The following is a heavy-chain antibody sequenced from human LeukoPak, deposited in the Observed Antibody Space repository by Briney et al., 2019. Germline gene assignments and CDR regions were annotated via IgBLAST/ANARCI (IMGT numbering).Heavy chain of an antibody. CDR2: IYYSGNT. CDR3: ARWYCSSTTCYHMDV. J-gene: IGHJ6*03. Sequence: SETLSLTCTVSGGSINGYYWSWIRQPPGKGLEYIGHIYYSGNTDYNPSLKSRVTISVDTSKNQFSLNLSSVTAADTAVYYCARWYCSSTTCYHMDVWGKGTTVTVSS. V-gene: IGHV4-59*01. D-gene: IGHD2/OR15-2a*01. CDR1: GGSINGYY.